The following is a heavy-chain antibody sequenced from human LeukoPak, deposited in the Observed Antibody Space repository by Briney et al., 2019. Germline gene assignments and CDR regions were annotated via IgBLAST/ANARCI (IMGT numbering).Heavy chain of an antibody. V-gene: IGHV3-48*03. D-gene: IGHD6-13*01. CDR3: ARDARIAAAGSFTHFDY. CDR2: ISSSGSTI. Sequence: GGSLRLSCAASGFTFSSYEMNWVRQAPGKGLEWVSYISSSGSTIYYADSVKGRFTISRDNAKNSLYLQMNSLRAEDTAVYYCARDARIAAAGSFTHFDYWGQGTLVTVSS. CDR1: GFTFSSYE. J-gene: IGHJ4*02.